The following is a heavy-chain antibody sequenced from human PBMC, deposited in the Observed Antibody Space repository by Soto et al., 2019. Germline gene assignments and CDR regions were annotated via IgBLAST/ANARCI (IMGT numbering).Heavy chain of an antibody. CDR1: GYTFINYY. CDR2: INPTGGST. CDR3: ARHLAAADV. D-gene: IGHD2-15*01. J-gene: IGHJ4*02. Sequence: QVQLVQSGAEVKKPGASVKVSCKASGYTFINYYIHWVRQAPGHGLEWMAIINPTGGSTNYAQKFQGRRTLTMDTSTTTVYMELSRLSSEDTAIYYCARHLAAADVWGQGTLVTVSS. V-gene: IGHV1-46*01.